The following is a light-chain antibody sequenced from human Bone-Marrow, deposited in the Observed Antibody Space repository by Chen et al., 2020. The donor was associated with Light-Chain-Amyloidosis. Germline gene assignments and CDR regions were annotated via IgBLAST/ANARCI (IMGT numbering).Light chain of an antibody. CDR1: SSDVDGYDY. CDR2: EVT. J-gene: IGLJ3*02. Sequence: QSALCQPASVSGAPGQSITISCTGASSDVDGYDYVSWYQQHPGKATKLIIYEVTHRPSGVSDRFSGSKSGNTASLTISGLQTEDEADYYCNSYTSSSTVFGGGTKLTVL. CDR3: NSYTSSSTV. V-gene: IGLV2-14*03.